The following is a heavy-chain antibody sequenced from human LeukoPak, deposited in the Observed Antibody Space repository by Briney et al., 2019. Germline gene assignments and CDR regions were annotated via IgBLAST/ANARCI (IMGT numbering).Heavy chain of an antibody. CDR2: IYYSGST. J-gene: IGHJ6*02. Sequence: SETLSLTCTVSGGSISSYYWSWLRQPPGKGLEWVGYIYYSGSTNYNPSLKSRVTISVDTSHNQFSQKLSSVTAADTAVYYFARGYYDFWSGYSYYYYYCGMDVWGQGTTVTVSS. D-gene: IGHD3-3*01. CDR3: ARGYYDFWSGYSYYYYYCGMDV. CDR1: GGSISSYY. V-gene: IGHV4-59*01.